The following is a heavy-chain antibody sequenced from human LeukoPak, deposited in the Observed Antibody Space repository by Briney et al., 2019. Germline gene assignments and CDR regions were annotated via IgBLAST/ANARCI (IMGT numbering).Heavy chain of an antibody. CDR1: GGSISSYY. CDR2: IYYSGST. CDR3: ARHLRGYSYDVPYYFDY. J-gene: IGHJ4*02. D-gene: IGHD5-18*01. V-gene: IGHV4-59*08. Sequence: SETLSLTCTVSGGSISSYYWSWIRQPPGKGLEWIGYIYYSGSTNYNPSLKSRVTISVDTSKNQFSLKLSSVTAADTAVYYCARHLRGYSYDVPYYFDYWGQGTLVTVSS.